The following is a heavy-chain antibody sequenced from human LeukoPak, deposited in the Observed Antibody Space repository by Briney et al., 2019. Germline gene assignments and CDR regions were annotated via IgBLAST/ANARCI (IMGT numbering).Heavy chain of an antibody. Sequence: PGGSLRLSCAASGFTFSDYYMSWIRQAPGKGLEWVSYISSSGSTIYYADSVKGRFTISRDNAKNSLYLQMNSLRAEDTAVYYCARDKKRKVLWFGEFSGPSYFDLWGRGTLVTVSS. CDR3: ARDKKRKVLWFGEFSGPSYFDL. J-gene: IGHJ2*01. CDR1: GFTFSDYY. V-gene: IGHV3-11*01. CDR2: ISSSGSTI. D-gene: IGHD3-10*01.